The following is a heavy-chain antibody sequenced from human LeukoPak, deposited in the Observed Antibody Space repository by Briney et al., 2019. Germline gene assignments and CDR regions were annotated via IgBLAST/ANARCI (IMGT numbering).Heavy chain of an antibody. Sequence: GSSVTVSCKASGYTFTGYYMHWVRQAPGQRLEWMGWINPNSGSTNYAQKFQGRVTMTRDTSISTAYMELSRLRSDDTAVYYCARAIKRGYSYAAVDYWGQGTLVTVSS. CDR3: ARAIKRGYSYAAVDY. D-gene: IGHD5-18*01. CDR1: GYTFTGYY. V-gene: IGHV1-2*02. CDR2: INPNSGST. J-gene: IGHJ4*02.